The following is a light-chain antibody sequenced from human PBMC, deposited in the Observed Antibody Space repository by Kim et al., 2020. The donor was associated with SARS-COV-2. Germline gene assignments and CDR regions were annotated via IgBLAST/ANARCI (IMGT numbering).Light chain of an antibody. CDR1: SLRSYY. CDR2: GKN. V-gene: IGLV3-19*01. J-gene: IGLJ2*01. CDR3: NSRDSSGKEV. Sequence: VALGKTVRITCQGDSLRSYYASWYQQKPGQAPVLVIYGKNNRPSGIPDRFSGSSSGNTASLTITGAQAEDEADYYCNSRDSSGKEVFGGGTQLTVL.